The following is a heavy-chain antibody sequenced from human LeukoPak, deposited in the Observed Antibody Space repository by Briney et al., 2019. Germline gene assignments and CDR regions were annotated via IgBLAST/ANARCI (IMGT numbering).Heavy chain of an antibody. V-gene: IGHV1-8*01. CDR1: GYTFTSYD. J-gene: IGHJ5*02. Sequence: VASVKVSCKASGYTFTSYDINWVRQATGQGLEWTGWMNPNSGNTGYAQKFQGRVTMTRNTSISTAYMELSSLRSEDTAVYYCARGLTVTTYNWFDPWGQGTLVTLSS. CDR2: MNPNSGNT. D-gene: IGHD4-17*01. CDR3: ARGLTVTTYNWFDP.